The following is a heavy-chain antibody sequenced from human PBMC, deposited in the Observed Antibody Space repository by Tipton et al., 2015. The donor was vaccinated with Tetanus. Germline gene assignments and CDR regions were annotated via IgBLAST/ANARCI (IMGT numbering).Heavy chain of an antibody. CDR1: GDSISTSTYY. CDR3: ARPHSLGNYLY. J-gene: IGHJ4*02. V-gene: IGHV4-39*01. Sequence: TLSLTCIVSGDSISTSTYYWGWIRQSPGEGLEWIGSTYHSGSTYYNPSLKSRVTISVDTSGNQFSPSLSSVTAADTAVYYCARPHSLGNYLYWGRGTLVTVSS. CDR2: TYHSGST. D-gene: IGHD1-7*01.